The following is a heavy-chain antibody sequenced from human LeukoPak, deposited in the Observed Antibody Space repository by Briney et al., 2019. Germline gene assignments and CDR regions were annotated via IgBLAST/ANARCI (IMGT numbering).Heavy chain of an antibody. CDR3: ARGKVAVAGRTFDY. V-gene: IGHV3-21*01. D-gene: IGHD6-19*01. CDR1: GFTFSSYS. Sequence: GGSLRLSCAASGFTFSSYSMNWVRQAPGKGLEWVSSISSSSSYIYYADSVKGRFTISRDNAKNSLYLQMNSLRAEDTAVYYCARGKVAVAGRTFDYWGQGTLVTVSS. J-gene: IGHJ4*02. CDR2: ISSSSSYI.